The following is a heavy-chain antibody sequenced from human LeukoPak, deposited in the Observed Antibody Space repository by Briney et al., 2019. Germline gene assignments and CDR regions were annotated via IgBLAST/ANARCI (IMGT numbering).Heavy chain of an antibody. CDR2: IIPILGIA. D-gene: IGHD3-3*01. CDR3: ARDSFPYYDFWSGYEASFDY. J-gene: IGHJ4*02. CDR1: GGTFSSYA. V-gene: IGHV1-69*04. Sequence: SVKVSCKASGGTFSSYAISWVRQAPGQGLEWMGRIIPILGIANYAQKFQGRVTITADKSTSTAYMELSSLRSEDTAVYYCARDSFPYYDFWSGYEASFDYWGQGTLVTVSS.